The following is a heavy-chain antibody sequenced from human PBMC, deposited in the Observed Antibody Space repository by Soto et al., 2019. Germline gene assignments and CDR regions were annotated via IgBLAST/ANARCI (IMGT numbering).Heavy chain of an antibody. CDR3: ARVRRYFYWLLSGGAFDI. D-gene: IGHD3-9*01. V-gene: IGHV1-2*04. Sequence: GASVKVSCKASGYSFTCYYMHWVRQAPGQGLEWMGWINPNSGGTNYAQKFQGWVTMTRDTSISTAYMELSRLRSDDTAVYYCARVRRYFYWLLSGGAFDIWGQGTMVTVSS. J-gene: IGHJ3*02. CDR1: GYSFTCYY. CDR2: INPNSGGT.